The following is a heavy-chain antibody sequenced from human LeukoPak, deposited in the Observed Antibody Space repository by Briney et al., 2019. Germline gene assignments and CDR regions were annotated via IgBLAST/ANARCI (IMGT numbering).Heavy chain of an antibody. Sequence: PSETPSLTCTVSGYSISSGYYWGWIRQPPGKGLEWIGSIYHSGSTYYNPSLKSRVTISVDTSKNQFSLKLSSVTAADTAVYYCARGGYDSSGYYIPDDYWGQGTLVTVSS. V-gene: IGHV4-38-2*02. J-gene: IGHJ4*02. CDR2: IYHSGST. CDR1: GYSISSGYY. D-gene: IGHD3-22*01. CDR3: ARGGYDSSGYYIPDDY.